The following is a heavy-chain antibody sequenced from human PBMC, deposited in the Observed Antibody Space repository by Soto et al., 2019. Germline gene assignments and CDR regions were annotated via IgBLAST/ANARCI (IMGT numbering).Heavy chain of an antibody. CDR3: ARSFRTGHLHYYYGMDV. CDR1: GGSFSGYY. D-gene: IGHD3-3*02. Sequence: SETLSLTCAVYGGSFSGYYWSWIRQPPGKGLEWIGEINHSGSTNYNPSLKSRVTISVDTSKNQFSLKLSSVTAADTAVYYCARSFRTGHLHYYYGMDVWGQGTTVTVSS. J-gene: IGHJ6*02. CDR2: INHSGST. V-gene: IGHV4-34*01.